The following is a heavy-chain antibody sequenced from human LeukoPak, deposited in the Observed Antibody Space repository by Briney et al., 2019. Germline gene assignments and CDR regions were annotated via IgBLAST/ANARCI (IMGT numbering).Heavy chain of an antibody. D-gene: IGHD3-10*01. CDR2: IYYSGST. CDR3: ARSELLWFGKVNSGFDF. CDR1: SGSISSYY. Sequence: PSETLSLTCTVSSGSISSYYWSWIRQPPGKGLEWIGYIYYSGSTNYNPSLKSRVTISVDTSKNQFSLKLSSVTAADTAVYYCARSELLWFGKVNSGFDFWGQGTLVTVSS. V-gene: IGHV4-59*08. J-gene: IGHJ4*02.